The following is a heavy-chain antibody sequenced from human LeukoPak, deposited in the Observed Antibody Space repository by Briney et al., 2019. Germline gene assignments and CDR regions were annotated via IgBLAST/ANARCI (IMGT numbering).Heavy chain of an antibody. D-gene: IGHD3-3*01. CDR2: INPNSGGT. V-gene: IGHV1-2*02. CDR1: GYTFTGYY. J-gene: IGHJ6*03. Sequence: ASVKVSCKASGYTFTGYYMHWVRQAPGQGLEGMGWINPNSGGTNYAQKFQGRVTMTRDTSISTAYMELSRLRSDDTAVYYCARDPERITIFGVVTNYYMDVWGKGTTVTVSS. CDR3: ARDPERITIFGVVTNYYMDV.